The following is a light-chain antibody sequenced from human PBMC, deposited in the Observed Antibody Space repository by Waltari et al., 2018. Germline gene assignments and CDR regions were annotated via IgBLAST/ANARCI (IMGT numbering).Light chain of an antibody. V-gene: IGLV2-14*03. CDR2: DVT. CDR3: GSYSSSRTLWV. Sequence: QSALTQPASVSGSPGQSITISCTGPSIDAGTYDYFFWYQQHPGNAPKLVIYDVTNRPSGVSSRFSGSKSGDTASLTISGLQAEDEADYYCGSYSSSRTLWVFGGGTKLTVL. CDR1: SIDAGTYDY. J-gene: IGLJ3*02.